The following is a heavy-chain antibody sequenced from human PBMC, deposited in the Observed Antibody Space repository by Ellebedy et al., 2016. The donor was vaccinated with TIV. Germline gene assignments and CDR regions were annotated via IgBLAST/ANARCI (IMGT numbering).Heavy chain of an antibody. Sequence: MPGGSLRLSCAVYGESFSGYYWSWIRQPPGKGLEWIGYIYYSGSTNYNPSLKSRVTISVDTSKNQFSLKLSSVTAADTAVYYCARQRWFGELSWGQGTLVTVSS. CDR2: IYYSGST. CDR3: ARQRWFGELS. CDR1: GESFSGYY. V-gene: IGHV4-59*08. J-gene: IGHJ5*02. D-gene: IGHD3-10*01.